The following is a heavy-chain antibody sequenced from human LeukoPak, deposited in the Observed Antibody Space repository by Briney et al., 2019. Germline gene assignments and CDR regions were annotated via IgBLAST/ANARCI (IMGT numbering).Heavy chain of an antibody. CDR2: IRYDGSNK. J-gene: IGHJ5*02. V-gene: IGHV3-30*02. CDR1: GFTFSSYG. Sequence: GGSLRLSCAASGFTFSSYGMHWVRQAPGKGLEWVAFIRYDGSNKYYADSVKGRFTISRDNSKNTLYLQMKSLRSEDTAVYYCARGVLRFLEWDPTGGANNWFDPWGQGTLVTVSS. D-gene: IGHD3-3*01. CDR3: ARGVLRFLEWDPTGGANNWFDP.